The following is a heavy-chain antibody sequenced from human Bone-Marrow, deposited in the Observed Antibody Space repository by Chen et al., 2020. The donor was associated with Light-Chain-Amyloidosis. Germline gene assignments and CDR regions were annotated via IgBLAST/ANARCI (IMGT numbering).Heavy chain of an antibody. Sequence: EVQLVETGGGLIQSGGSLRLSCAASGFTVGTNYMNWVRQAPGKGLEWVSVIYFGGKTFYADSVKGRFTISRDSVKNTIYLQMDSLRVEDTGVYYCARDEGMYTSGYYGLGMDVWGPGTTVVVSS. CDR3: ARDEGMYTSGYYGLGMDV. CDR1: GFTVGTNY. CDR2: IYFGGKT. J-gene: IGHJ6*02. D-gene: IGHD3-3*01. V-gene: IGHV3-53*02.